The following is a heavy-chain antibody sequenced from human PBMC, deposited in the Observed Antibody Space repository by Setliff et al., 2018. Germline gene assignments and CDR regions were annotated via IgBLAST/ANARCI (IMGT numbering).Heavy chain of an antibody. CDR2: IFSNDGK. CDR1: GFSLSNARMG. D-gene: IGHD3-16*02. V-gene: IGHV2-26*01. J-gene: IGHJ4*02. CDR3: ARFYYDYVWGSYRYTYFDY. Sequence: SGPTLVNPTETLTLTCTVSGFSLSNARMGVSWIRQPPGKALEWLAHIFSNDGKSYGTSLKSRLTISKDTSKSQVVLTMTNMDPVDTATYYCARFYYDYVWGSYRYTYFDYWGQGTLVTVSS.